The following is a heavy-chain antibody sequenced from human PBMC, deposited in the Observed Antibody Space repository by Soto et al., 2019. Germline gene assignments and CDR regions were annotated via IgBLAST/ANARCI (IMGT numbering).Heavy chain of an antibody. J-gene: IGHJ4*02. CDR3: AKDLKRRGSGWYGLDY. CDR2: ISYDGSNK. D-gene: IGHD6-19*01. Sequence: QVQLVESGGGVVQPGRSLRLSCAASGFTFSSYGMHWVRQAPGKGLEWVAVISYDGSNKYYADSVKGRFTISRDNSKNTLYLQMNSLRAEDTAVYYCAKDLKRRGSGWYGLDYWGQGTLVTVSS. CDR1: GFTFSSYG. V-gene: IGHV3-30*18.